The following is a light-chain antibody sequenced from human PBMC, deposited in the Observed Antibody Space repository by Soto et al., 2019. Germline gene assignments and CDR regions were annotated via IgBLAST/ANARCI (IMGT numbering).Light chain of an antibody. V-gene: IGKV3-20*01. CDR2: ATS. CDR3: QHNGKS. Sequence: ETVLTQSPGTLSLSPGERATLSCRASQSDSTNFLAWYQQKPGQPPRLLIYATSSRATGIPDRFSGRGSGTDVTLTISRLEPEEFAVYYCQHNGKSVGPGTRVEVK. J-gene: IGKJ5*01. CDR1: QSDSTNF.